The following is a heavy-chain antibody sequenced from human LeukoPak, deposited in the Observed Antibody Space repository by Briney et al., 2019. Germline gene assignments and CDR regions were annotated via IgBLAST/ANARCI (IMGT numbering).Heavy chain of an antibody. CDR1: GGSISSYY. V-gene: IGHV4-59*01. CDR3: ARARYSSSWACDY. CDR2: IYYSGST. J-gene: IGHJ4*03. D-gene: IGHD6-13*01. Sequence: SETLSLTCTVSGGSISSYYWSWIRQPPGKGLEWIGYIYYSGSTNYNPSLKSRVTISVDTSKNQFSLKLSSVTAADTAVYYCARARYSSSWACDYWGQGTTVTVSS.